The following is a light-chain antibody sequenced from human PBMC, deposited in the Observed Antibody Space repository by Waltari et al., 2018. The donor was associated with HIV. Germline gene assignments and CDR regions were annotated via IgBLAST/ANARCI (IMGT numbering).Light chain of an antibody. Sequence: QPALTQPAAVSGSPGQSITISCTGTSSDVGGYNYVSWFLQRPGQAPQLMIYDVTHRPSGVSNRFSGSKSANTASLTISGLQVEDEGDYYCTSFRPTSAPVVFGGGTKLTVL. J-gene: IGLJ2*01. CDR3: TSFRPTSAPVV. CDR1: SSDVGGYNY. CDR2: DVT. V-gene: IGLV2-14*01.